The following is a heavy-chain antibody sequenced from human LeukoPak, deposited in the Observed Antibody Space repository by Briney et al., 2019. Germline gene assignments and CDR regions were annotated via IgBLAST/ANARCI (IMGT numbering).Heavy chain of an antibody. CDR2: INHSGST. CDR1: GGSFSGYY. CDR3: ARVRRVADYYYYMDV. J-gene: IGHJ6*03. V-gene: IGHV4-34*01. Sequence: SETLSLTCAVYGGSFSGYYWSWIRQPPGKGLEWIGEINHSGSTNYNPSLKSRVTISVDTSKDQFSLKLSSVTAADTAVYYCARVRRVADYYYYMDVWGKGTTVTVSS.